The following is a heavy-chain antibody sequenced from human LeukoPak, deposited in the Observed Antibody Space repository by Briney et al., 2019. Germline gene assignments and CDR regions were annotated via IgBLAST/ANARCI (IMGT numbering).Heavy chain of an antibody. CDR2: ISSSSSYI. CDR1: GFTFSSYS. V-gene: IGHV3-21*01. J-gene: IGHJ4*02. D-gene: IGHD6-13*01. CDR3: ARGPKYISATGPYYFDY. Sequence: PGGSLRLSCAASGFTFSSYSMNWVRQAPGKGLEWVSSISSSSSYIYYADSVKGRFTISRDNAKNSLYLQMYSLRAEDTAVYYCARGPKYISATGPYYFDYWGQGTPVTVSS.